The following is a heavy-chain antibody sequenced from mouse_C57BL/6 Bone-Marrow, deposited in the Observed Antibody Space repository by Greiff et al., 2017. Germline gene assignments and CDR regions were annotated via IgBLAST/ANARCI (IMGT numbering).Heavy chain of an antibody. CDR1: GYSFTDYN. J-gene: IGHJ4*01. Sequence: EVQLQQSGPELVKPGASVKISCKASGYSFTDYNMNWVKQSTGKSLEWIGVINPNYGTTSYNQKFKGQATLTVDQSSSTPYMQLNSLTSEDAAVYYYARRPTAYYAMDYGGRGTSATVTS. D-gene: IGHD1-2*01. CDR3: ARRPTAYYAMDY. V-gene: IGHV1-39*01. CDR2: INPNYGTT.